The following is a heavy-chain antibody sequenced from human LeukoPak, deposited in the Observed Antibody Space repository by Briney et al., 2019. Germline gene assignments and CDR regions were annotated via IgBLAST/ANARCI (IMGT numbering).Heavy chain of an antibody. CDR1: GAYFTNYY. D-gene: IGHD6-13*01. Sequence: SETLSLTCTVSGAYFTNYYWSFIRQPPGKGLEWIGRIYTSGSTNYNPSLKSRVTMSVDTSKNQFSLKLSSVTAADTAVYYCARVSYSSSWYPVNAFDPWGQGTLVTVSS. J-gene: IGHJ5*02. CDR3: ARVSYSSSWYPVNAFDP. CDR2: IYTSGST. V-gene: IGHV4-4*07.